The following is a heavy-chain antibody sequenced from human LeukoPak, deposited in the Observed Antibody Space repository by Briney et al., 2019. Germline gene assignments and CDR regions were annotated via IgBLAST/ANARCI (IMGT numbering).Heavy chain of an antibody. V-gene: IGHV3-23*01. CDR3: AKLVVVPAAMHY. J-gene: IGHJ4*02. Sequence: GGSLRLSCAASGFTFSRYAISWVRQAPGKGLEWVSAISGSCGKKYYADSVKGRFTISRDNSKNPLYLQMNSLRAEDTAVYYCAKLVVVPAAMHYWGQGTLVTVSS. CDR1: GFTFSRYA. CDR2: ISGSCGKK. D-gene: IGHD2-2*01.